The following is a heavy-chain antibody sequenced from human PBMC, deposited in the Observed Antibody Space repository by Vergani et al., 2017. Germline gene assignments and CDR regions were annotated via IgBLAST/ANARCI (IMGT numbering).Heavy chain of an antibody. CDR3: AHSWNFGRRDWFDS. Sequence: QVQLVQSGPVMKKPGGSMKVSCQASESTFSDYNIHWVRQAPGQGLQWMGWISPKTGYTDYLHRFQDRVTMTSDASTKTVYLKMTRLTSDDTAIYYCAHSWNFGRRDWFDSWGPGTLVTVSS. J-gene: IGHJ5*01. D-gene: IGHD1-26*01. V-gene: IGHV1-2*07. CDR1: ESTFSDYN. CDR2: ISPKTGYT.